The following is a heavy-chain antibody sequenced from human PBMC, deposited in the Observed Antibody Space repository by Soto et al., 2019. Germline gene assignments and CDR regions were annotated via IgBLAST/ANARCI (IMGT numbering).Heavy chain of an antibody. D-gene: IGHD5-12*01. CDR3: ARAPEMATTETDY. CDR1: GFTFSSHG. CDR2: IWYDGSNK. Sequence: QVQLVESGGGVVQPGRSLRLSCAASGFTFSSHGMHWVRQAPGKGLGWVAVIWYDGSNKYYADSVKGRFTISRDNSKNTLYLQMNSLRAEDTAVYYCARAPEMATTETDYWGQGTLVTVSS. J-gene: IGHJ4*02. V-gene: IGHV3-33*01.